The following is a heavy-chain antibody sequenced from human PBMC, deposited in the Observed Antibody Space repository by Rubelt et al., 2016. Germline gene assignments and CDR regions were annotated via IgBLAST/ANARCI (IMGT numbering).Heavy chain of an antibody. Sequence: GLEWVSTISESGGGTYYADSVKGRFTISRDTSKNTLYLQMNSLRAEDTAVYYCARLDAYSASWYPDPKYYFDYWGQGILVTVSS. D-gene: IGHD6-13*01. CDR2: ISESGGGT. V-gene: IGHV3-23*01. J-gene: IGHJ4*02. CDR3: ARLDAYSASWYPDPKYYFDY.